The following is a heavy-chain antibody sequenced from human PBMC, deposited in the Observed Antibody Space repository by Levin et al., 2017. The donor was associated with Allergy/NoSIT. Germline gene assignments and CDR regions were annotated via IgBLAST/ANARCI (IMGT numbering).Heavy chain of an antibody. CDR1: GFTFSSYW. CDR3: ARVLAAAGNYYYYGMDV. CDR2: INSDGSST. Sequence: GSLRLSCAASGFTFSSYWMHWVRQAPGKGLVWVLRINSDGSSTSYADSVKGRFTISRDNAKNTLYLQMNSLRAEDTAVYYCARVLAAAGNYYYYGMDVWGQGTTVTVSS. D-gene: IGHD6-13*01. J-gene: IGHJ6*02. V-gene: IGHV3-74*01.